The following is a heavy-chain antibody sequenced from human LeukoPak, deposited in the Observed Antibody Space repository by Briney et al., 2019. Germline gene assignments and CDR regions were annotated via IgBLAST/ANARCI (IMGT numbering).Heavy chain of an antibody. J-gene: IGHJ4*02. CDR1: GFTFSRFA. Sequence: GGSLRLSCAASGFTFSRFAMSWVRQAPGKGLEWVSYISSSGSTIYYADSVKGRFTISRDNAKNSLYLQMNSLRAEDTAVYYCARDGSYYAHFDYWGQGTLVTVSS. D-gene: IGHD1-26*01. CDR3: ARDGSYYAHFDY. CDR2: ISSSGSTI. V-gene: IGHV3-48*04.